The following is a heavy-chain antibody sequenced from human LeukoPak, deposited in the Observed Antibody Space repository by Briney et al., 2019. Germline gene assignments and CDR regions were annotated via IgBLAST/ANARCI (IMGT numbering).Heavy chain of an antibody. CDR2: IYYSGST. CDR1: GGSISSYY. J-gene: IGHJ4*02. Sequence: PSETLSLTCTVSGGSISSYYWSWIRQPPGKGLEWIGYIYYSGSTNYNPSLESRVTISVDTSKNQFSLKLSSVTAADTAVYYCARDYYGSGMFDYWGQGTLVTVSS. CDR3: ARDYYGSGMFDY. V-gene: IGHV4-59*01. D-gene: IGHD3-10*01.